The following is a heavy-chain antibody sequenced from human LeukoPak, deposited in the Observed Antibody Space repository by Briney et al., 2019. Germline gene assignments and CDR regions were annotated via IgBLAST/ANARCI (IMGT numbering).Heavy chain of an antibody. V-gene: IGHV3-53*01. Sequence: GGSLRLSCAASGFSVTSHFMSWVRQAPGKGLEWVPVIYSGGTTNYADSVKGRFSISRDNAKNSLYLQMNSLRDDDTAVYFCAREVRGTCLDSWGQGTLVTVSS. J-gene: IGHJ4*02. CDR3: AREVRGTCLDS. CDR2: IYSGGTT. CDR1: GFSVTSHF.